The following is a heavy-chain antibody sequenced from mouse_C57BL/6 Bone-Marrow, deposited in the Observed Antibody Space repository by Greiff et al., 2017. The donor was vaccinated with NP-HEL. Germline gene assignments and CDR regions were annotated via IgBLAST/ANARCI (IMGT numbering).Heavy chain of an antibody. CDR1: GYTFTSYT. J-gene: IGHJ3*01. CDR3: ARRWLLTFAY. Sequence: VQLQQSGAELARPGASVKMSCKASGYTFTSYTMHWVKQRPGQGLEWIGYINPSSGYTKYNQKFKDKATLTADKSSSTAYMQLCSLTYEDSAVYYCARRWLLTFAYCGQEALGTVSA. V-gene: IGHV1-4*01. D-gene: IGHD2-3*01. CDR2: INPSSGYT.